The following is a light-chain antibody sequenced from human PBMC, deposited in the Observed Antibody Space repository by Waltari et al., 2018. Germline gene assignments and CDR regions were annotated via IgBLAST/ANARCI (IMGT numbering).Light chain of an antibody. CDR3: SSYTRTTIGLYV. V-gene: IGLV2-14*03. CDR2: DVS. Sequence: QSALTQPASVSGSPGQSITISCTGTSSDVGDYNYVSWYQQDAGKAPKLLIYDVSNPPSVVSNRFYGSKSGNTASLTISGLQAEDEADSYCSSYTRTTIGLYVCGTGTKVTVL. CDR1: SSDVGDYNY. J-gene: IGLJ1*01.